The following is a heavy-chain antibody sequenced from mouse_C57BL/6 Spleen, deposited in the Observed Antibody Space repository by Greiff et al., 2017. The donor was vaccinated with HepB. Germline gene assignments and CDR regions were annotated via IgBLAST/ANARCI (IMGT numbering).Heavy chain of an antibody. CDR2: INPSSGYT. V-gene: IGHV1-4*01. Sequence: VKLQESGAELARPGASVKMSCKASGYTFTSYTMHWVKQRPGQGLEWIGYINPSSGYTKYNQKFKDKATLTADKSSSTAYMQLSSLTSEDSAVYYCAFYDYDYLDYWGQGTTLTVSS. J-gene: IGHJ2*01. D-gene: IGHD2-4*01. CDR1: GYTFTSYT. CDR3: AFYDYDYLDY.